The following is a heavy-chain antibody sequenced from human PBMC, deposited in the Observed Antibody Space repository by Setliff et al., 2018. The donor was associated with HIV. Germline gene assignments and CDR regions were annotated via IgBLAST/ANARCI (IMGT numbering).Heavy chain of an antibody. J-gene: IGHJ6*03. CDR1: GYSISSGYY. D-gene: IGHD3-10*01. CDR2: IHHSGRT. V-gene: IGHV4-38-2*01. CDR3: ARARGIIIPYHYYMDV. Sequence: SETLSLTCAVSGYSISSGYYWAWIRQSPGKGLDWIGSIHHSGRTNYNPSPTSRVTISVDTSKNQFSQKLSSVTAADTAVYYCARARGIIIPYHYYMDVWGKGTTVTVSS.